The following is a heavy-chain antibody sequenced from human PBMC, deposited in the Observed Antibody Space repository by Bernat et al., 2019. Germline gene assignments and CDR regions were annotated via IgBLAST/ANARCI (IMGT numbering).Heavy chain of an antibody. D-gene: IGHD2-15*01. CDR2: ISFDGSNK. CDR1: EFTFSSYA. J-gene: IGHJ2*01. V-gene: IGHV3-30-3*01. Sequence: QVQLVESGGGVVQSGTSLRLSCAASEFTFSSYAMHWVRQAPGKGLEWVAVISFDGSNKYYADSVKGRFTISRDNSKNTLYLQMIRLIAEETAVYYCTRDRDIVVVTAATVGWYFDLWGRGTQVTVSS. CDR3: TRDRDIVVVTAATVGWYFDL.